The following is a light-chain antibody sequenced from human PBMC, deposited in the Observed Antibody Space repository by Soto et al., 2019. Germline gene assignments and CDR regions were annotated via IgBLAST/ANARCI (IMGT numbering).Light chain of an antibody. V-gene: IGKV1-12*01. J-gene: IGKJ5*01. CDR2: AAS. CDR1: QYVGPW. Sequence: DLQMTQSPSSVSASIGDRVTIACRASQYVGPWLAWYQQKPGTVPKLLIYAASSLESGVPSRFSGSGAGTEFTLTISSLQPEDFGTYYCQQGDSYPITFGQGTRLEIK. CDR3: QQGDSYPIT.